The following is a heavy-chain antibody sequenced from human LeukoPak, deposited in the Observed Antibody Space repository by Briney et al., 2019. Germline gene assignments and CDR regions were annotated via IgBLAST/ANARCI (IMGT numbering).Heavy chain of an antibody. CDR2: IRYDGSKK. CDR1: GFTFSSYG. Sequence: GGSLRLSCAASGFTFSSYGMHWVRQAPGKGLEWVAFIRYDGSKKDYGDSVKGQFTISRDNSKNTLYLQMNSLRAEDTAVYYCAKDGEVYYYDSSDLYRTHFDYWGQGTLVTVSS. V-gene: IGHV3-30*02. CDR3: AKDGEVYYYDSSDLYRTHFDY. D-gene: IGHD3-22*01. J-gene: IGHJ4*02.